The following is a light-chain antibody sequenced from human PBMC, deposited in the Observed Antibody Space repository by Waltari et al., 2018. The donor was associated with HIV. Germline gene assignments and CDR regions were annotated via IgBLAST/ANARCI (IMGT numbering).Light chain of an antibody. Sequence: HSALTPPASVSASPGRPTTISCTRSSSDVGAYTFLSWFQHYPGKAPKVMIYEVRNRPSGVSNRFSGSKSGNKAALTISGLQAEDEAEYYCSSYTSSSTLVFGGGTKLTVL. CDR3: SSYTSSSTLV. J-gene: IGLJ2*01. CDR1: SSDVGAYTF. CDR2: EVR. V-gene: IGLV2-14*01.